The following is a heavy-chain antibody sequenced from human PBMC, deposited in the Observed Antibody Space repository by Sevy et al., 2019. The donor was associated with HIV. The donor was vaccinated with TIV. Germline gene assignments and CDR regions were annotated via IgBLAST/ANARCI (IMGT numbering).Heavy chain of an antibody. V-gene: IGHV3-23*01. CDR3: AKDSRNVDTAMVSSRGY. Sequence: GGSLRLSCAASGFTFSSYAMSWVRQAPGKGLEWVSAISGSGGSTYYADSVKGRFTISGDNSKNTLYLQMNSLRAEDTAVYYCAKDSRNVDTAMVSSRGYWGQGTLVTVSS. D-gene: IGHD5-18*01. CDR2: ISGSGGST. CDR1: GFTFSSYA. J-gene: IGHJ4*02.